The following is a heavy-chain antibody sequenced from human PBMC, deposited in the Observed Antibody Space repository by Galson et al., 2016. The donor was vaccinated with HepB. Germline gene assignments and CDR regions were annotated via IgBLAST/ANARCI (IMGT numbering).Heavy chain of an antibody. CDR3: ARLPCSGGRCYPWYFDY. J-gene: IGHJ4*02. CDR1: GYSFTNYW. V-gene: IGHV5-51*01. D-gene: IGHD2-15*01. CDR2: IYPGDSDT. Sequence: QSGAEVKKPGESLKISCKGSGYSFTNYWIGWVRQMPGKGLEWMGIIYPGDSDTRYSPSFQGQVTISADKSISTAYLQWSSLKASDTAMYYCARLPCSGGRCYPWYFDYWGQGTLVTVSS.